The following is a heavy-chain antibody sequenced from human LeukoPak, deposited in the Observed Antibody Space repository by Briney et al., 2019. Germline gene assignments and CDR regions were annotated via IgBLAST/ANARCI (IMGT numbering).Heavy chain of an antibody. D-gene: IGHD3-22*01. CDR2: INHSGST. V-gene: IGHV4-34*01. CDR1: GGSFSGYY. CDR3: ARETHTIDSSGYYTNFDY. Sequence: PSETLSLTCAVYGGSFSGYYWSWIRQPPGKGLEWIGEINHSGSTNYNPSLKSRVTISVDTSKNQLSLKLSSVTAADTAVYYCARETHTIDSSGYYTNFDYWGQGTLVTVSS. J-gene: IGHJ4*02.